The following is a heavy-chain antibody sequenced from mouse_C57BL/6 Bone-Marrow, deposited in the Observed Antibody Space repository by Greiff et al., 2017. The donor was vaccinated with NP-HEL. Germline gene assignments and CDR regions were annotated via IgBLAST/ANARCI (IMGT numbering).Heavy chain of an antibody. D-gene: IGHD1-1*01. CDR3: TRSGTTHGSSVGYAMDY. CDR1: GYTFTEYE. CDR2: IDPETGGT. V-gene: IGHV1-15*01. J-gene: IGHJ4*01. Sequence: QVQLQQSGAELVRPGASVTLSCKASGYTFTEYEMHWVKQTPVHGLEWIGAIDPETGGTAYNQQFKGKAILTADQSSSTAYMELRSLTSEDSAVYYCTRSGTTHGSSVGYAMDYWGQGTSVTVSS.